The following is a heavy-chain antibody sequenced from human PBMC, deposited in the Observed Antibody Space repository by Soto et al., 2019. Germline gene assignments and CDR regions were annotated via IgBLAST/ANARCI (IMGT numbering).Heavy chain of an antibody. J-gene: IGHJ4*02. D-gene: IGHD3-22*01. Sequence: PGVSVRLSCAASGFTFDDYAMHWVRQAPGKALEWVSGISWNSGSIGYADSVKGRFTISRDNAKNSLYLQMNSLRAEDTALYYCAKDRGYDSSGYLTNDFDYWGQGTLVTVSS. CDR3: AKDRGYDSSGYLTNDFDY. CDR1: GFTFDDYA. V-gene: IGHV3-9*01. CDR2: ISWNSGSI.